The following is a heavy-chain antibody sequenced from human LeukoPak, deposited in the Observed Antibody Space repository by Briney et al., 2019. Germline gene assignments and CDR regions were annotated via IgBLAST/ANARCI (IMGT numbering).Heavy chain of an antibody. V-gene: IGHV3-48*04. CDR3: AWRAIESAAPAFDS. J-gene: IGHJ4*02. D-gene: IGHD6-6*01. CDR2: ISSSSSTI. CDR1: GFTFSSYS. Sequence: GGSLRLSCAASGFTFSSYSMNWVRQAPGKGLEWVSYISSSSSTIYYADSVKGRFTISRDNAKNSLYLQMNSLRAEDTAVYFCAWRAIESAAPAFDSWGQGTLVTVSS.